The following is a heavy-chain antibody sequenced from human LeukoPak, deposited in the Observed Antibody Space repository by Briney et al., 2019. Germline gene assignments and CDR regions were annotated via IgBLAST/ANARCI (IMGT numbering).Heavy chain of an antibody. V-gene: IGHV4-39*07. CDR1: GGSISSSSYY. D-gene: IGHD5-24*01. CDR2: IYYSGST. J-gene: IGHJ3*02. Sequence: SETLSLTCTVSGGSISSSSYYWGWIRQPPGKGLEWFVSIYYSGSTSYNPSLKSRVTVSIDTSKNQFSLKLSSVTAADTAVYYCARGRRDDYNVDAFDIWGQGTVVTVSS. CDR3: ARGRRDDYNVDAFDI.